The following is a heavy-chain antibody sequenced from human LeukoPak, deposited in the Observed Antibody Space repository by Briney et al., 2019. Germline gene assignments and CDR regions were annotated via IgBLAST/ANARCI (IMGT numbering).Heavy chain of an antibody. CDR3: ARDPSSSWYPGY. V-gene: IGHV3-30-3*01. CDR1: GFTFSSYA. CDR2: ISYDGSNK. Sequence: GGSLRLSCAASGFTFSSYAMHWVRQAPGKGLEWVAVISYDGSNKYYADSVKGRFTISRDNSKNTLYLQMSSLRAEDTAVYYCARDPSSSWYPGYWGQGTLVTVSS. D-gene: IGHD6-13*01. J-gene: IGHJ4*02.